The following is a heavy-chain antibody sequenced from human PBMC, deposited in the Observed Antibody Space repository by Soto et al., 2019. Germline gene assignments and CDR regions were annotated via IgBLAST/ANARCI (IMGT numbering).Heavy chain of an antibody. D-gene: IGHD6-13*01. CDR2: IIPILGIA. Sequence: SVKVSCKASGGTFSSYTISWVRQAPGQGLEWMGRIIPILGIANYAQKFQGRVTITADKSTSTAYMELSSLRSEDTAVYYCARDPIVRYSSGWSEIDYWGQGTLVTVSS. CDR1: GGTFSSYT. V-gene: IGHV1-69*04. CDR3: ARDPIVRYSSGWSEIDY. J-gene: IGHJ4*02.